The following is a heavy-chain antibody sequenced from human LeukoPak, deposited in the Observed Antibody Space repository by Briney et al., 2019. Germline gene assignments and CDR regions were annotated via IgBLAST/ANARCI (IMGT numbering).Heavy chain of an antibody. D-gene: IGHD3-3*01. J-gene: IGHJ3*02. Sequence: ASVKVSCKASGYTFTSYYMHWVRQAPGQGLEWMGIINPSGGSTSYAQKFQGRVTMTRDTSTSTVYMELSSLRSEDTAVYYCASLDGWSGYYSDAFDIWGQGTMVTVSS. CDR3: ASLDGWSGYYSDAFDI. V-gene: IGHV1-46*01. CDR1: GYTFTSYY. CDR2: INPSGGST.